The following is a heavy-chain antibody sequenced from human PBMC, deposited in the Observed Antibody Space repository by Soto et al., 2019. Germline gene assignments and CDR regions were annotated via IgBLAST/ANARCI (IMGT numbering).Heavy chain of an antibody. J-gene: IGHJ6*02. CDR1: GFTFSSYE. Sequence: GSLRLSCAASGFTFSSYEMNWVRQAPGKGLEWVSYISSSGSTIYYADSVKGRFTISRDNAKNSLYLQMNSLRAEDTAVYYCARDIMEIQLWFDPYYYYYGMDVWGQGTTVTVSS. CDR3: ARDIMEIQLWFDPYYYYYGMDV. CDR2: ISSSGSTI. V-gene: IGHV3-48*03. D-gene: IGHD5-18*01.